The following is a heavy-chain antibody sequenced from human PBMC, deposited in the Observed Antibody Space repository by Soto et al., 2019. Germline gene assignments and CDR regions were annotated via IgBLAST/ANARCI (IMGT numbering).Heavy chain of an antibody. D-gene: IGHD3-22*01. V-gene: IGHV3-23*01. CDR2: ISGSGGST. CDR1: GFTFSSYA. J-gene: IGHJ5*02. CDR3: AKFRDDSSGYSVDP. Sequence: GGSLRLSCAASGFTFSSYAMSWVRQAPGKGLEWVSVISGSGGSTDYADSVKGRFTISRDNSKNTLYLQMNSLRAEDTAVYYCAKFRDDSSGYSVDPWGQGTLVTVSS.